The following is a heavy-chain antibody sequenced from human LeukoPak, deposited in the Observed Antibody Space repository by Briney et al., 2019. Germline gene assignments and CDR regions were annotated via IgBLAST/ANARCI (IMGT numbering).Heavy chain of an antibody. CDR3: ASKLASGY. J-gene: IGHJ4*02. CDR1: GVTLSNYA. CDR2: ISLSGGST. D-gene: IGHD1-1*01. Sequence: QPGGSLRLSCAASGVTLSNYALSWLRQAPGKGLEWVSAISLSGGSTYYADSVRGRFTISSDNSKNTLYLQMNSLSAEDTAVYYCASKLASGYWGQGTLVTVSS. V-gene: IGHV3-23*01.